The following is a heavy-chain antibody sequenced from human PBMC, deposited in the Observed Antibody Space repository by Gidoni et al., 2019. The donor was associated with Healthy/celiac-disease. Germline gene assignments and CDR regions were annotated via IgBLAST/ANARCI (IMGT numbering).Heavy chain of an antibody. D-gene: IGHD5-12*01. CDR2: IIPILGIA. Sequence: QVQLVQSGAEVKKPGSSVKVSCKASGGTFSSYTIRWVRQAPGQGLEWMGRIIPILGIANYAQKFQGRVTITADKSTSTAYMELSSLRSEDTAVYYCARGRDGYNSVNWGQGNPGHRLL. V-gene: IGHV1-69*02. J-gene: IGHJ4*02. CDR1: GGTFSSYT. CDR3: ARGRDGYNSVN.